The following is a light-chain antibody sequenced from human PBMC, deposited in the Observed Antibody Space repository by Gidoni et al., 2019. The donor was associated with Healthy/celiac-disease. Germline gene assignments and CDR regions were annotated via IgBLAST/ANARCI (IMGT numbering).Light chain of an antibody. J-gene: IGLJ3*02. V-gene: IGLV1-47*01. Sequence: QSVLTQPPSASRTPGQRVTISCSGSSSNIGSNYVYWYHQLPGTAPKLLIYRNNQRPTGVPDRFSGSKSGTSASLAISGLRSEDEADYYCAAWDDSLSGWVFGGGTKLTVL. CDR3: AAWDDSLSGWV. CDR2: RNN. CDR1: SSNIGSNY.